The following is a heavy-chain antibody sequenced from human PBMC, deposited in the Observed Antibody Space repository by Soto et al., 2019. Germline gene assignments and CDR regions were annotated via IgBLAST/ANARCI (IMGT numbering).Heavy chain of an antibody. CDR3: ARDRGYYDSSGRRYYYYGMDV. D-gene: IGHD3-22*01. CDR2: IGTAGDT. J-gene: IGHJ6*02. V-gene: IGHV3-13*01. Sequence: EVQLVESGGGLVQPGGSLRLSCAASGFTFSSYDMHWVRQATGKGLEWVSAIGTAGDTYYPGSVKGRFTISRENAKNSLYLQMNSLRAGDTAVYYCARDRGYYDSSGRRYYYYGMDVWGQGTTVTVSS. CDR1: GFTFSSYD.